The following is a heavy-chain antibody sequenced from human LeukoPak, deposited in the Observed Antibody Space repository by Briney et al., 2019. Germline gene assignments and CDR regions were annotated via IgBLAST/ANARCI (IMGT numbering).Heavy chain of an antibody. CDR3: ARVLDCSSTSCPLAFDI. D-gene: IGHD2-2*01. J-gene: IGHJ3*02. V-gene: IGHV4-31*03. CDR2: IYYSGST. Sequence: SETLSLTCTVSGGSISSGGYYWSWIRQHPGKGLEWIGYIYYSGSTYYNPSLKSRVTISVYTSKNQFSLKLSSVTAADTAVYYCARVLDCSSTSCPLAFDIWGQGTMVTVSS. CDR1: GGSISSGGYY.